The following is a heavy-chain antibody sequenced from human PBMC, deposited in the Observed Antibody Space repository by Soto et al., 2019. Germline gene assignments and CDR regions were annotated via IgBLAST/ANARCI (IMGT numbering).Heavy chain of an antibody. CDR3: ARHGGHSSSWPDYNWFDP. Sequence: PSETLSLTCTVSGGSISSYYWSWIRQPPGKGLEWIGYIYYSGSTNYNPSLKSRVTISVDTSKNQFSLKLSSVTAADTAVYYCARHGGHSSSWPDYNWFDPWGQGTLVTFSS. CDR1: GGSISSYY. J-gene: IGHJ5*02. V-gene: IGHV4-59*08. D-gene: IGHD6-13*01. CDR2: IYYSGST.